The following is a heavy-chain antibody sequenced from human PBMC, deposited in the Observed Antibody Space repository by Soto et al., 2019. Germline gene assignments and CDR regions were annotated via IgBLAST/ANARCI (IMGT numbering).Heavy chain of an antibody. CDR1: GGSISSGGYY. CDR2: IYYSGST. J-gene: IGHJ4*02. D-gene: IGHD3-22*01. CDR3: ARDNYYENYFDY. V-gene: IGHV4-31*03. Sequence: ASETLSLTCTVSGGSISSGGYYWSWIRQHPGKGLEWIGHIYYSGSTYYNPSLKSRVTISVDTSKNQFSLKLSSVTAADTAVYYCARDNYYENYFDYWGQGTLVTVSS.